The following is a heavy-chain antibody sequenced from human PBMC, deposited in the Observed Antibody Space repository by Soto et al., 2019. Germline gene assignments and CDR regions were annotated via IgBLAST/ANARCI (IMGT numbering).Heavy chain of an antibody. Sequence: EAQVVESGGGLIQPGGSLRLSCAASGFTVSSKYMTWVRQAPGKGLEWVSIIWSAGLTYYADSVKGRFTISRDNSKNTLYPQMNSRRAEDSALYYCARELPPDLWGQGTLVTVSS. CDR3: ARELPPDL. J-gene: IGHJ5*02. V-gene: IGHV3-53*01. CDR2: IWSAGLT. CDR1: GFTVSSKY.